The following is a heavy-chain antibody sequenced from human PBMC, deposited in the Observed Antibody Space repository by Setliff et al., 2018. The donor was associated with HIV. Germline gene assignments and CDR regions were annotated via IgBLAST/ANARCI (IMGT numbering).Heavy chain of an antibody. CDR3: ARGAYGSGSYEINF. Sequence: PGGSLRLPCAASGFGFSFRSYSMNWVRQAPGKGLEWVAYISYSGSAIHNADSVKGRFTISRDNAQNSLYLQMNSLRAEDTAVYYCARGAYGSGSYEINFWGQGTLVTASS. V-gene: IGHV3-48*03. D-gene: IGHD3-10*01. CDR1: GFGFSFRSYS. CDR2: ISYSGSAI. J-gene: IGHJ4*02.